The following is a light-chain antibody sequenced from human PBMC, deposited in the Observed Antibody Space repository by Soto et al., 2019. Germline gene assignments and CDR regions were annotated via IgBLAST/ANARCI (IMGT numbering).Light chain of an antibody. CDR2: DAS. V-gene: IGKV3-11*01. CDR1: QSVSSY. Sequence: EIVLTQSPATLSLSPGERATLSCRASQSVSSYLAWYQQKPGQAPRLLIYDASNRATGISARFSGSGSGTDFTLTISSLEPEDFAVYYCQQRCNWPLTFGPGTKVDIK. CDR3: QQRCNWPLT. J-gene: IGKJ3*01.